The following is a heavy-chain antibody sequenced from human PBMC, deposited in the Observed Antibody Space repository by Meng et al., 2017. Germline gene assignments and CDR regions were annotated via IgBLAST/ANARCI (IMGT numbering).Heavy chain of an antibody. CDR1: ESHCSDHA. V-gene: IGHV1-69*01. Sequence: VQLVESGAEVKKGGCSVKAAWSATESHCSDHANSRLGQAPGKGLAWKGGIIPIFGPANYGQNFQGRVTITADESTSTADMELSSLRSEDRAVYYCARDDYSNYLPFDYWGQGTLVTVSS. CDR3: ARDDYSNYLPFDY. J-gene: IGHJ4*02. D-gene: IGHD4-11*01. CDR2: IIPIFGPA.